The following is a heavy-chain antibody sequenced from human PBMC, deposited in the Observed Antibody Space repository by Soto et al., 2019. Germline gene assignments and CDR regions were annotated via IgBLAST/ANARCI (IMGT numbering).Heavy chain of an antibody. J-gene: IGHJ3*02. Sequence: PGESLKISCKGSGYSFTNYWIGWVRQMPGKGLEWMGIIYPGDSDTRYSPSFQGQVTISADKSISTAYLQWSSLKASDTAMYYCARQGVTMVRPFDAFDIWGQGTMVTVSS. CDR3: ARQGVTMVRPFDAFDI. V-gene: IGHV5-51*01. CDR2: IYPGDSDT. D-gene: IGHD3-10*01. CDR1: GYSFTNYW.